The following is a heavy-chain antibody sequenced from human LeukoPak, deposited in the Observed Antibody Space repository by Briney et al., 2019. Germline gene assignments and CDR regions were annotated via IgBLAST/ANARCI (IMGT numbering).Heavy chain of an antibody. CDR3: AGGYSSGFIDY. D-gene: IGHD6-19*01. Sequence: SETLSLTCAVYGGSFSGYYWSWIRQPPGKGLEWIGEINHSGSTNYNPSLKSRVTISVDTSKNQFSLKLRSVPASDTAVYYCAGGYSSGFIDYWGQGTLVTVSS. CDR2: INHSGST. CDR1: GGSFSGYY. V-gene: IGHV4-34*01. J-gene: IGHJ4*02.